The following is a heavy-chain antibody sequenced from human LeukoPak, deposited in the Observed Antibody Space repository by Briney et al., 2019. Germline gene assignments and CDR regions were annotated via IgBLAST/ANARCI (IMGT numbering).Heavy chain of an antibody. CDR3: ARGKRETPDY. CDR2: IYYSGST. V-gene: IGHV4-61*08. J-gene: IGHJ4*02. D-gene: IGHD1-26*01. Sequence: SETLSLTCTVSGDSITSGGYYWTWIRQHPGRGLEWIGYIYYSGSTYDGGSTYYNPSLKSRITISVDPSKDQFSLKMNSVTAADTAVYYCARGKRETPDYWGQGTLVTVSS. CDR1: GDSITSGGYY.